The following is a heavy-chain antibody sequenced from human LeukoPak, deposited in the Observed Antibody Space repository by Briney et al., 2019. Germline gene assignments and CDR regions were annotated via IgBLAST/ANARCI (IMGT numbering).Heavy chain of an antibody. CDR1: GAFTSRYY. J-gene: IGHJ4*02. D-gene: IGHD6-25*01. V-gene: IGHV4-59*12. CDR2: IFYSGNS. Sequence: PSETLSLTCSVSGAFTSRYYWSWVRQPLGQGLEWIGNIFYSGNSKYNPSLTSRISRSVDTSKTQFSLELTSVTAADTAVYYCTRIDPLGFFDQWGPGTLVTVSS. CDR3: TRIDPLGFFDQ.